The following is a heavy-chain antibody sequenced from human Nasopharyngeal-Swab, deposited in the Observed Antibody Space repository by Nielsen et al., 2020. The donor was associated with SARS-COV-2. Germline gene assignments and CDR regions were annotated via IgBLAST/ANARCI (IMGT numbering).Heavy chain of an antibody. Sequence: WIRQPPGKGLEWVGRIKSKTDGGTTDYTAPVKGRFTISRDDSKNTLYLQMNSLKTEDTAVYYCTTDKGPRMVYASYYYYYYGMDVWGQGTTVTVSS. D-gene: IGHD2-8*01. CDR2: IKSKTDGGTT. J-gene: IGHJ6*02. CDR3: TTDKGPRMVYASYYYYYYGMDV. V-gene: IGHV3-15*01.